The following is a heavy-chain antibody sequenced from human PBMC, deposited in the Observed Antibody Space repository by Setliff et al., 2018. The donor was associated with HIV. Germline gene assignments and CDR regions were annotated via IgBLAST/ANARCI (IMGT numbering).Heavy chain of an antibody. CDR3: ARGLWWYTSSPFDY. D-gene: IGHD6-6*01. CDR1: GFTVSSNY. CDR2: ISSSSSTK. Sequence: GGSLRLSCAASGFTVSSNYMSWVRQAPGKGLEWVSYISSSSSTKYYADSVKGRFTISRDNAKNSVYLQMNSLRAEDTAVYYCARGLWWYTSSPFDYWGQGTLVTVSS. V-gene: IGHV3-48*04. J-gene: IGHJ4*02.